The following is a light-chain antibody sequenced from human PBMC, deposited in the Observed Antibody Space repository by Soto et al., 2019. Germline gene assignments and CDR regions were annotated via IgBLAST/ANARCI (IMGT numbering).Light chain of an antibody. Sequence: DIQMTQSPSTLPASVGDRVTITCRASQSISSWLAWHQQKPGKAPRLLIYKASNLGSGVPSRFNGSGSGTEFTLTITSLQPDDSATYYCQQYNDNWTFGQGTKVDIK. CDR1: QSISSW. J-gene: IGKJ1*01. CDR3: QQYNDNWT. CDR2: KAS. V-gene: IGKV1-5*03.